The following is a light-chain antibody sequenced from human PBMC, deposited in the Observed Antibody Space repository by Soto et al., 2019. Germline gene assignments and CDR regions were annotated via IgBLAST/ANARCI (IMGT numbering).Light chain of an antibody. V-gene: IGKV3-20*01. Sequence: EIVLTQSPGTLSLSPGERATLSCRASQSVTSSYLAWYQQKPGQAPRLLIYGASRRATGIPDRFSGSGSGTDFTLTISRLEPEDFAVYYFQQYRNSAFTVGPGTKVDIQ. CDR1: QSVTSSY. J-gene: IGKJ3*01. CDR2: GAS. CDR3: QQYRNSAFT.